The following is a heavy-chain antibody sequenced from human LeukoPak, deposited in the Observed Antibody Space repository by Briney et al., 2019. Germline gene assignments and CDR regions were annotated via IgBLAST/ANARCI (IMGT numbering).Heavy chain of an antibody. CDR1: GGTFSSYA. Sequence: SVKVSRKASGGTFSSYAISWVRQAPGQGLEWMGGIIPIFGTANYAQKFQGRVTITADESTSTAYMELSSLRSEDTAVYYCARESVYGDVDYYGMDVWGQGTTVTVSS. V-gene: IGHV1-69*13. D-gene: IGHD4-17*01. CDR2: IIPIFGTA. CDR3: ARESVYGDVDYYGMDV. J-gene: IGHJ6*02.